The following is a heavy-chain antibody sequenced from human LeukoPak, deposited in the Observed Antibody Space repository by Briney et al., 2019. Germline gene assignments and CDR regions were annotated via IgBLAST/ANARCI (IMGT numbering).Heavy chain of an antibody. D-gene: IGHD3-3*01. CDR2: IYYSGST. J-gene: IGHJ3*02. CDR3: ARDLWSGHDAFDI. Sequence: SETLSLTCTVSGGSISSYHWSWIRQPPGKGLEWIGYIYYSGSTKYNPSLKSRVTISVDTSKNQFSLKLSSVTAADTAVYYCARDLWSGHDAFDIWGQGTMVTVSS. V-gene: IGHV4-59*01. CDR1: GGSISSYH.